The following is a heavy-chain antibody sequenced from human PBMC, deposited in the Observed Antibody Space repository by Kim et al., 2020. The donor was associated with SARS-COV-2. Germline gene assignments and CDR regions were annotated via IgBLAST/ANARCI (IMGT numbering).Heavy chain of an antibody. CDR1: GGSFSGYY. D-gene: IGHD3-10*01. Sequence: SETLSLTCAVYGGSFSGYYWSWIRQPPGKGLEWIGEINHSGSTNYNPSLKSRVTISVVTSKNQFSLKLSSVTAADTAVYYCARGPDYYGSGSYADPLDYWGQGTLVTVSS. CDR3: ARGPDYYGSGSYADPLDY. CDR2: INHSGST. J-gene: IGHJ4*02. V-gene: IGHV4-34*01.